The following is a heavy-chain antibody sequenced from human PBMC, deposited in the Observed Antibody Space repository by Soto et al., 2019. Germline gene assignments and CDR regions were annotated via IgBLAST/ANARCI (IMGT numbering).Heavy chain of an antibody. J-gene: IGHJ6*02. D-gene: IGHD3-10*01. Sequence: PGESLKISCKGSGYSFTSYWISWVRQMPGKGLEWMGRIDPSDSYTNYSPSFQGHVTISADKSISTAYLQWSSLKASDTAMYYCASRITMVRGAPYGYHGMDVWGQGTTVTVSS. CDR3: ASRITMVRGAPYGYHGMDV. CDR1: GYSFTSYW. V-gene: IGHV5-10-1*01. CDR2: IDPSDSYT.